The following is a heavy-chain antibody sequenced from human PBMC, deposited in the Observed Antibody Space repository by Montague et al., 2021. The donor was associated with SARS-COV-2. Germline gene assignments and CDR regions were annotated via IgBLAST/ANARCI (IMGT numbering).Heavy chain of an antibody. J-gene: IGHJ4*02. CDR2: ISSSSSYI. D-gene: IGHD3-22*01. Sequence: SLRLSCAASGFTFSSYSMNWVRQAPGKGLEWVSSISSSSSYIYYADSVKGRLTISRDNAKNSLCLQMNSLRAEDTAVYYCARGGYYYDSSAPPDYWGQGTLVTVSS. V-gene: IGHV3-21*01. CDR1: GFTFSSYS. CDR3: ARGGYYYDSSAPPDY.